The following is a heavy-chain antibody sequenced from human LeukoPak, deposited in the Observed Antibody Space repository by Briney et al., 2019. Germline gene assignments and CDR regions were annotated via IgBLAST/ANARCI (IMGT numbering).Heavy chain of an antibody. V-gene: IGHV4-59*01. D-gene: IGHD3-22*01. Sequence: PSETLSLTCTVSGGSISSYYWSWIRQPPGKGLEWIGYIYYSGSTNYNPSLKSRVTISVDTSKNQFSLKPSSVTAADTAVYYCARDYYDSSGYYNGGQWGQGTLVTVSS. J-gene: IGHJ4*02. CDR1: GGSISSYY. CDR3: ARDYYDSSGYYNGGQ. CDR2: IYYSGST.